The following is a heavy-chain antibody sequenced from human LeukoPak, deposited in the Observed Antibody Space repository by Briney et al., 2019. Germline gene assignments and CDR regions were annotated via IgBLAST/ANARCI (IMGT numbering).Heavy chain of an antibody. CDR2: ISWNSGSI. D-gene: IGHD3-22*01. CDR1: GFTFDDYA. CDR3: AKDMTLSDYYDSSGPFDY. V-gene: IGHV3-9*01. Sequence: PGGSLRLPCAASGFTFDDYAMHWVRQAPGKGLEWVSGISWNSGSIGYADSVKGRFTISRDNAKNSLYLQMNSLRAEDTALYYCAKDMTLSDYYDSSGPFDYWGQGTLVTVSS. J-gene: IGHJ4*02.